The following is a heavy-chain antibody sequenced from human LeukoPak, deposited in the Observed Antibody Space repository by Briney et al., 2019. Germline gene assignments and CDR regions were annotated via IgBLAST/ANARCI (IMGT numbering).Heavy chain of an antibody. V-gene: IGHV3-21*01. Sequence: GGSLRLSCAASGFTFSSYSMNWVRQAPGKGLEWVSSISSSSSYIYYADSVKGRFTISRDNAKNSLYLQMNSLRAEDTAVYYCARVPRSGYCSSTSCYVYGYWGQGTLVTVSS. CDR1: GFTFSSYS. CDR2: ISSSSSYI. D-gene: IGHD2-2*01. J-gene: IGHJ4*02. CDR3: ARVPRSGYCSSTSCYVYGY.